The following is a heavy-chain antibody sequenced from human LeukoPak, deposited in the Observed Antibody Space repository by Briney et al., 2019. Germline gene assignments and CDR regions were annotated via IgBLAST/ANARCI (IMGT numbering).Heavy chain of an antibody. CDR1: GGSTSSYH. D-gene: IGHD3-22*01. V-gene: IGHV4-4*07. Sequence: SETLSLTCTVSGGSTSSYHWSWIRQPAGKGLEWIGRIYTSGSTNYNPSLKSRVTMSLDTSKNQFSLKLTSVTAADTAMYYCAREAGDPSGYYYDKGAFDFWGQGTVVTVSS. J-gene: IGHJ3*01. CDR2: IYTSGST. CDR3: AREAGDPSGYYYDKGAFDF.